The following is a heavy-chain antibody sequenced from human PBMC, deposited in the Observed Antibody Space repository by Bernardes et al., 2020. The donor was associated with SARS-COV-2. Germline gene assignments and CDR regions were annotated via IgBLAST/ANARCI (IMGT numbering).Heavy chain of an antibody. V-gene: IGHV1-2*02. Sequence: ASVKVSCKASGYTFTKHFIHWVRQAPGQGLEWMGWINPNSGATNLAQRFQGRVTMIIDTSTYTAHMELSGLRSGDTAKYYCARDGRDIFCPSIDCPDYYYYYMDVWGKGTTVTVSS. J-gene: IGHJ6*03. D-gene: IGHD3-9*01. CDR3: ARDGRDIFCPSIDCPDYYYYYMDV. CDR1: GYTFTKHF. CDR2: INPNSGAT.